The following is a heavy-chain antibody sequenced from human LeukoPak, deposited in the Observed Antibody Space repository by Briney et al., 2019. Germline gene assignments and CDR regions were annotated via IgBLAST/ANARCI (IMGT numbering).Heavy chain of an antibody. J-gene: IGHJ4*02. V-gene: IGHV1-2*02. CDR2: INPNSGGT. CDR1: GYTFTGYY. Sequence: ASVKVSCKASGYTFTGYYMHWVRQAPGQGLEWMGWINPNSGGTNYAQKFQGRVTITRNNSISTAYMDLSSLTSDDTAVYYCARAYSSGWFDFDYWGQGTLVTVSS. D-gene: IGHD6-19*01. CDR3: ARAYSSGWFDFDY.